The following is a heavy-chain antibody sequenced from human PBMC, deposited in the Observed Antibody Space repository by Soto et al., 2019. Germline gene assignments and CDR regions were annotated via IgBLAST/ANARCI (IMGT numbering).Heavy chain of an antibody. Sequence: ASVKVSCKASGYTFTSYGISWVRQAPGQGLEWMGWISAYNGNTNYAQKLQGRVTMTTDTSTSTAYMELRSLRSDDTAVYYCARELDYYGSGSTNFDYWGQGTLVTVSS. CDR3: ARELDYYGSGSTNFDY. D-gene: IGHD3-10*01. CDR1: GYTFTSYG. CDR2: ISAYNGNT. J-gene: IGHJ4*02. V-gene: IGHV1-18*01.